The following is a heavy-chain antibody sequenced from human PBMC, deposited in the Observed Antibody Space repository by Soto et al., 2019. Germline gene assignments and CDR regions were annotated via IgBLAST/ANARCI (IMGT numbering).Heavy chain of an antibody. CDR2: IHYSGST. Sequence: VQLQESGPGLVKPSETLSLTCTVSGGSISGYYWSWIRQSPGKGLEWIGYIHYSGSTNYNPSLKRRVSISADTSKNQLALKLSSVTAADTAVYYCASGSAAGTKSPFDYWGQGTLVTVSS. V-gene: IGHV4-59*01. CDR3: ASGSAAGTKSPFDY. J-gene: IGHJ4*02. CDR1: GGSISGYY. D-gene: IGHD6-13*01.